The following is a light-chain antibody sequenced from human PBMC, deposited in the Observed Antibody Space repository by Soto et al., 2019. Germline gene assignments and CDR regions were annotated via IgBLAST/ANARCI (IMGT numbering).Light chain of an antibody. CDR2: DVI. J-gene: IGLJ1*01. CDR3: SSYAGSNRL. CDR1: SSDGGGYNY. V-gene: IGLV2-8*02. Sequence: QPALTRPPSTFMSPGQSVTISFTGTSSDGGGYNYVSCYEQLPCKAPKLMIYDVINQPSGVPDRFSGSKSGNTASLTVSGLQAEDEADYYCSSYAGSNRLLGTGTKVTVL.